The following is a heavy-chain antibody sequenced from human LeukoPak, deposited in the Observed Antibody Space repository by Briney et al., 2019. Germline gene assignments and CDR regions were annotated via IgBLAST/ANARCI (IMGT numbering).Heavy chain of an antibody. CDR3: ATGSGSYYKPFDY. J-gene: IGHJ4*02. CDR2: IFYSGIT. CDR1: GGSISSGGYY. D-gene: IGHD3-10*01. Sequence: SQTLSLTCTVSGGSISSGGYYWSWIRQPPGKGLEWIGYIFYSGITNYNPSLSLKSRVTISVDTSKNQFSLKLSSVTAADTAVYYCATGSGSYYKPFDYWGQGSLVSVSS. V-gene: IGHV4-61*08.